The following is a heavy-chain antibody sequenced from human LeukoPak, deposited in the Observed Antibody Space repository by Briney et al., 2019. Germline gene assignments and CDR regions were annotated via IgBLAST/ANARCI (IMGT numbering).Heavy chain of an antibody. CDR2: IRTISHGGTT. D-gene: IGHD1-1*01. J-gene: IGHJ4*02. CDR1: GFTFSDYR. CDR3: TRDVGYFAPGY. V-gene: IGHV3-49*04. Sequence: PGGSLRLSCGVSGFTFSDYRISWVRQAPGKGLEWVGLIRTISHGGTTECAAAVTGRFTLSRDGSKSIAYLQMNSLKTEDTAIYYCTRDVGYFAPGYWGKGIPVTVSS.